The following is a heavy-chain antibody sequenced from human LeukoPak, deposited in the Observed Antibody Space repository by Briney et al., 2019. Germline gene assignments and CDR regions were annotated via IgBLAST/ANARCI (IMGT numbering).Heavy chain of an antibody. CDR2: ISSSSSYI. CDR3: ARDPDPGITGTTRVYYFDY. CDR1: GFTFSSYS. Sequence: PGGPLRLSCAASGFTFSSYSMNWVRQAPGKGLEWVSSISSSSSYIYYADSVKGRFTISRDNAKNSLYLQMNSLRAEDTAVYYCARDPDPGITGTTRVYYFDYWGQGTLVTVSS. D-gene: IGHD1-7*01. J-gene: IGHJ4*02. V-gene: IGHV3-21*01.